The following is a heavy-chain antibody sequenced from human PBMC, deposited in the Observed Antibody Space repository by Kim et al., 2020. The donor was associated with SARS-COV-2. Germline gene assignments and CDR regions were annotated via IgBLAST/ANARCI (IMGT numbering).Heavy chain of an antibody. Sequence: GGSLRLSCEASGFIVNRNWMHWVRQAPGKGLVWVSRINTDGSVVNYVDSVKGRFTISRDNAENTLYLQLNSLRVEDTAVYYCVRSKYASTWFDFWGQGTLVTVSS. V-gene: IGHV3-74*01. CDR1: GFIVNRNW. J-gene: IGHJ4*02. CDR3: VRSKYASTWFDF. D-gene: IGHD6-13*01. CDR2: INTDGSVV.